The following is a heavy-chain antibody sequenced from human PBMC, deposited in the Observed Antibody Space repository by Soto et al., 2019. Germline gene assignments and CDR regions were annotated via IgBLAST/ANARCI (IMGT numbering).Heavy chain of an antibody. V-gene: IGHV4-28*01. CDR3: ARREIQGPVDY. D-gene: IGHD1-26*01. CDR2: IYYSGTT. J-gene: IGHJ4*02. CDR1: GYSISSSNW. Sequence: SETLSLTCAVSGYSISSSNWWGWIRQPPGKGLEWIGYIYYSGTTYYNPSLKSRVTMSVDTSKNQFSLKLTSVTAVDTAVYYCARREIQGPVDYWGQGTLVTVSS.